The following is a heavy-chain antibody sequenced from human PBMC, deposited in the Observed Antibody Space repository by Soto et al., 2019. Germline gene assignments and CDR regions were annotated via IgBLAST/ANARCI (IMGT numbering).Heavy chain of an antibody. CDR1: GCTFSSYA. J-gene: IGHJ5*01. D-gene: IGHD3-10*01. V-gene: IGHV1-69*13. CDR2: IIPIFGTA. Sequence: SVKVSCKASGCTFSSYASSWVRQAPGQGLEWMGGIIPIFGTANYAQKFQGRVTITADESTGTVYMELSSLRSEDTAVYYCAGDEGLIGTSSNWFDSWGQGTLVTVSS. CDR3: AGDEGLIGTSSNWFDS.